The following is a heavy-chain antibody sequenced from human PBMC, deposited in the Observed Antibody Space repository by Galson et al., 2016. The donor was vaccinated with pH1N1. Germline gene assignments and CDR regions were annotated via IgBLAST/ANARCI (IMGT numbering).Heavy chain of an antibody. CDR3: AREGGLGAAGPLDS. CDR2: IGSSGNV. CDR1: GFTLSDYY. V-gene: IGHV3-11*01. Sequence: SLRLSCAASGFTLSDYYMNWIRETPERGLEWLSSIGSSGNVAYADSGKGRFTISRDNATNSLLLQMDRLRVDDTALYYCAREGGLGAAGPLDSWGQGALVIVSS. J-gene: IGHJ4*02. D-gene: IGHD6-13*01.